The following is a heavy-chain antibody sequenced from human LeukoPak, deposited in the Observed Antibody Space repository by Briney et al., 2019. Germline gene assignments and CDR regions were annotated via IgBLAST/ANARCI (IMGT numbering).Heavy chain of an antibody. CDR3: ASTKWELSYSEYFQH. V-gene: IGHV3-7*01. CDR1: GFTFSSYW. J-gene: IGHJ1*01. Sequence: PGGSLRLSCAASGFTFSSYWMSWVRQAPGKGLEWVANIKQDGSEKYYVDSVKGRFTISRDNAKNSLYLQMNSLRAEDTAVYYCASTKWELSYSEYFQHWGQGTLVTVSS. D-gene: IGHD1-26*01. CDR2: IKQDGSEK.